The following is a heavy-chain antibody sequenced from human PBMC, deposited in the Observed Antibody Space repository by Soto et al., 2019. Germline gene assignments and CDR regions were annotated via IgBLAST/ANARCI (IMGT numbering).Heavy chain of an antibody. V-gene: IGHV3-30-3*01. J-gene: IGHJ6*02. CDR1: RFTFSNYA. CDR3: AVLELYVDYYGLDV. D-gene: IGHD1-7*01. Sequence: QVQLVESGGGVVQPGRSLRLSCAASRFTFSNYAIHWFSQAPGKGLEWVAIISYDGHNMYYADSVKGRFTISRDNSKNTLYLQMNSLRAEDTAVYYCAVLELYVDYYGLDVWGQGTTVTVSS. CDR2: ISYDGHNM.